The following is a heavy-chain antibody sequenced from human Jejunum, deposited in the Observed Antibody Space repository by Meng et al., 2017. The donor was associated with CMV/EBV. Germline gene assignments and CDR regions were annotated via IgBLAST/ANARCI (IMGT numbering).Heavy chain of an antibody. J-gene: IGHJ4*02. V-gene: IGHV5-51*01. CDR1: GYTFSNYR. CDR3: ARRGWQGYFDF. D-gene: IGHD3-22*01. Sequence: CQASGYTFSNYRIGWVRQRPGKGLEWMGLIHPADSETRESPSFQGQVSFSVDTSTSTAFLQWSSLKASDTGIYYCARRGWQGYFDFWGQGTLVTVSS. CDR2: IHPADSET.